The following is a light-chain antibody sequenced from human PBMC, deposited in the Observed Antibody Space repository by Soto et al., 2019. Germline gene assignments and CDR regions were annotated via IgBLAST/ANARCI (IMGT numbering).Light chain of an antibody. CDR3: AAWDDSLNGYV. CDR2: KSN. CDR1: SYNVGKNL. V-gene: IGLV1-47*01. Sequence: QSVLTQPPSASGTPGQRVTISCSGGSYNVGKNLVYWYQQRPGTAPKLIIFKSNQRPSGVPDRFSGSNSGSSASLAISGLRSEDEADYFCAAWDDSLNGYVFGTGTKVTVL. J-gene: IGLJ1*01.